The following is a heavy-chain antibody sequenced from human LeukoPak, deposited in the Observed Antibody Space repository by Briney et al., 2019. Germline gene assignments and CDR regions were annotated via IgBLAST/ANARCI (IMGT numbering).Heavy chain of an antibody. V-gene: IGHV3-49*04. J-gene: IGHJ4*02. CDR2: IRSKAYGGTT. D-gene: IGHD3-10*01. CDR1: GFTFGDYA. Sequence: GGSLRLSCTASGFTFGDYAMSWVRQAPGKGLEWVGFIRSKAYGGTTEYAASVKGRFTISRDDSKSIAYLQMNSLKTEDTAVYYCTRVMVRGVIITEDYWGQGTLVTVSS. CDR3: TRVMVRGVIITEDY.